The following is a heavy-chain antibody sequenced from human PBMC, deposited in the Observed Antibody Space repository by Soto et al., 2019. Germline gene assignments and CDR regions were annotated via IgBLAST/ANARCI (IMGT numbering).Heavy chain of an antibody. CDR3: ARHLVARATVTSYYYYGVDA. Sequence: VAALKISGEGSGDRVTSYWIGWLRQTPGKGLEWMGIIYPGDSDTTYSPSFQGKVTISADKSNSTAYLQWSSLKASDTAIYYCARHLVARATVTSYYYYGVDAWGQGTTVTVSS. CDR2: IYPGDSDT. CDR1: GDRVTSYW. D-gene: IGHD4-17*01. V-gene: IGHV5-51*01. J-gene: IGHJ6*02.